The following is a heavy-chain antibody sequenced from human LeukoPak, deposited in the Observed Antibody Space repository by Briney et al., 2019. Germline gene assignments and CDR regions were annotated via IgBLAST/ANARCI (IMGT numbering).Heavy chain of an antibody. J-gene: IGHJ4*02. CDR2: INPNSGGT. Sequence: ASVKVSCKASGYTFTGYYMRWVRQAPGQGLEWMGWINPNSGGTNYAQKFQGRVTMTRDTSISTAYMELSRLRSDDTAVYYCARDRGSGSPAGGYWGQGTLVTDSS. CDR3: ARDRGSGSPAGGY. V-gene: IGHV1-2*02. D-gene: IGHD1-26*01. CDR1: GYTFTGYY.